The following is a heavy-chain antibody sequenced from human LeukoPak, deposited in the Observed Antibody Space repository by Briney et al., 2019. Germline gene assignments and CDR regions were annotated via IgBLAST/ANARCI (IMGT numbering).Heavy chain of an antibody. D-gene: IGHD2-2*01. J-gene: IGHJ6*02. CDR1: GGSFSSYA. CDR3: ARVVPAAIREFHYGMDV. CDR2: IIPIFGTA. V-gene: IGHV1-69*13. Sequence: SVKVSCKASGGSFSSYAISWVRQAPGQGLEWMGGIIPIFGTANYAQKFQGRVTITADESTSTAYMELSSLRSEDTAVYYCARVVPAAIREFHYGMDVWGQGTTVTVSS.